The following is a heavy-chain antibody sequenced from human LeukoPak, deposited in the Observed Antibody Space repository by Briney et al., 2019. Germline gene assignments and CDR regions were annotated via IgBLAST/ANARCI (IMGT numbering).Heavy chain of an antibody. Sequence: GASVKVSCKASGYSFTSYGISWVRQAPGQGPEWVGWISAYNGNTNYAQKVHDRVTMTTDTFASTVYLELRSLRSDDTAVYYCARDIVVGVTVEYWGQGTLVTVSS. D-gene: IGHD3-22*01. CDR2: ISAYNGNT. CDR3: ARDIVVGVTVEY. CDR1: GYSFTSYG. J-gene: IGHJ4*02. V-gene: IGHV1-18*01.